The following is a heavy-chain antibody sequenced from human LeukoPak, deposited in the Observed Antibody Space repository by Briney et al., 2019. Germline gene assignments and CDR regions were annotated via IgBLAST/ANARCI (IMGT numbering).Heavy chain of an antibody. CDR3: AKEIFSGLLYIDY. D-gene: IGHD5-12*01. CDR1: GFTVSGNY. Sequence: PGGSLRLSCAASGFTVSGNYMSWVRQAPGKGLEWVSVIYSGGSTYYADSVKGRFTISRDNSKNTLDLQMNSLRAEDMAVYYCAKEIFSGLLYIDYWGQGTLVTVSS. V-gene: IGHV3-53*01. CDR2: IYSGGST. J-gene: IGHJ4*02.